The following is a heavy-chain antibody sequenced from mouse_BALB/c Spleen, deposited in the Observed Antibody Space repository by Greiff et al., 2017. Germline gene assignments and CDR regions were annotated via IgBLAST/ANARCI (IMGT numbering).Heavy chain of an antibody. Sequence: EVQGVESGGGLVQPGGSLKLSCAASGFTFSSYTMSWVRQTPEKRLEWVAYISNGGGSTYYPDTVKGRFTISRDNAKNTLYLQMSSLKSEDTAMYYCARHDYYGSKGAMDYWGQGTSVTVSS. CDR2: ISNGGGST. CDR1: GFTFSSYT. V-gene: IGHV5-12-2*01. D-gene: IGHD1-1*01. CDR3: ARHDYYGSKGAMDY. J-gene: IGHJ4*01.